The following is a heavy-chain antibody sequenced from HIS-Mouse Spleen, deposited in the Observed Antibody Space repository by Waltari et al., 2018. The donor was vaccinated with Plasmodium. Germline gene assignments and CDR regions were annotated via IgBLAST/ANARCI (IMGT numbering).Heavy chain of an antibody. Sequence: QLQLQESGPGLVKPSETLSLTCTVSGGSISSSSYYWGWIRQAPGKGMEWIGSNYYSGSTYYSPHLKSRVTISVDTSKNQFSLKLSSVTAADTAVYYCARDRITGTSYFDYWGQGTLVTVSS. CDR1: GGSISSSSYY. D-gene: IGHD1-7*01. V-gene: IGHV4-39*07. J-gene: IGHJ4*02. CDR3: ARDRITGTSYFDY. CDR2: NYYSGST.